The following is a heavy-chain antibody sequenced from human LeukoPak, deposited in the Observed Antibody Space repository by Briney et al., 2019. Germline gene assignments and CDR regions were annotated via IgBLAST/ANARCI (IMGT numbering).Heavy chain of an antibody. J-gene: IGHJ6*03. CDR3: ARVVRGRRDYYYYYMDV. V-gene: IGHV3-53*01. Sequence: GGSLRLSCAASGFTVSSNYMSWVRQAPGKGLEWVSVIYSGGSTYYADSVKGRFTISRDNSKNTLYLQMNSLRAEDTAVYYCARVVRGRRDYYYYYMDVWGKGTTVTVSS. CDR2: IYSGGST. CDR1: GFTVSSNY. D-gene: IGHD3-10*01.